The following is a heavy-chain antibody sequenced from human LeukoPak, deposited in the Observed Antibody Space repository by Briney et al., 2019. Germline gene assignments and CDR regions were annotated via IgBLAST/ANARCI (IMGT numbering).Heavy chain of an antibody. J-gene: IGHJ4*02. V-gene: IGHV4-59*08. Sequence: SETLSLTCTLSGCPMSISYLPWVRQSPGKGLEWIAYISYSWSTHYNPSLRSRITISLDTSRNHFSLKLTSVTAADTAVYYCAGHAPFYFSGRYSLDYWGQGILVTVS. D-gene: IGHD3-10*01. CDR3: AGHAPFYFSGRYSLDY. CDR1: GCPMSISY. CDR2: ISYSWST.